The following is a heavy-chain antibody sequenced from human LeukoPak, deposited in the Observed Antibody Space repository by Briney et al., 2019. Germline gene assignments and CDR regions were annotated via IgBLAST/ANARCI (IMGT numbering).Heavy chain of an antibody. CDR3: ARAPYGSGSCSGSDY. CDR1: GYTFTSYD. D-gene: IGHD3-10*01. Sequence: ASVKVSCKASGYTFTSYDINWVRQATGQGLERMGWMNPNSGNTGYAQKFQGRVTMTRNTSISTAYMELSSLRSEDTAVYYCARAPYGSGSCSGSDYWGQGTLVTVSS. V-gene: IGHV1-8*01. J-gene: IGHJ4*02. CDR2: MNPNSGNT.